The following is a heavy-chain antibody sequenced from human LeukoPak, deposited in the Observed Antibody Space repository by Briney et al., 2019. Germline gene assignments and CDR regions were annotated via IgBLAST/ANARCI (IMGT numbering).Heavy chain of an antibody. CDR2: ISPSGTTI. Sequence: GGSLRLSCAASGFTFSSNAMNWVRQAPGKGLEWVSIISPSGTTIYYADSVEGRFTISRDNSKDTLYLQMNSLRAEDTAVYYCAKRGLPTAQYYFDYWGQGALVTVSS. V-gene: IGHV3-23*01. D-gene: IGHD2-2*01. CDR3: AKRGLPTAQYYFDY. J-gene: IGHJ4*02. CDR1: GFTFSSNA.